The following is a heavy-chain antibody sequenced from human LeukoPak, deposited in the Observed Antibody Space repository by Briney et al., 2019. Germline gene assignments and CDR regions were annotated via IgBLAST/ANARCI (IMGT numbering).Heavy chain of an antibody. CDR1: RFTFSSYS. J-gene: IGHJ3*02. CDR2: ISSSSSYI. D-gene: IGHD3-22*01. CDR3: ARDLDYYDSSGYDAFDI. V-gene: IGHV3-21*01. Sequence: GGSLRLSCAASRFTFSSYSMNWVRQAPGKGLEWVSSISSSSSYIYYADSVKGRFTISRDNAKNSLYLQMNSLRAEDTAVYYCARDLDYYDSSGYDAFDIWGQGTMVTVSS.